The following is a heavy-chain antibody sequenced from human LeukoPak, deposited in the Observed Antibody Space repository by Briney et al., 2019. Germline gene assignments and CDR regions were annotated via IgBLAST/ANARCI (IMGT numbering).Heavy chain of an antibody. V-gene: IGHV5-51*01. CDR3: DSDTRYSPSFQGQVTISADKSISTAYLQWSSLKASDTAMYYCARYEYSSSSGNWFDP. Sequence: GESLKISCKGSGYSFTSYWIGWVRQMPGKGLEWMGIIYPVDSVPSSSPSFQGKATTPAASPSGPATLRGAGRRPPATPSYPGDSDTRYSPSFQGQVTISADKSISTAYLQWSSLKASDTAMYYCARYEYSSSSGNWFDPWGQGTLVTVSS. D-gene: IGHD2-21*02. CDR1: GYSFTSYW. J-gene: IGHJ5*02. CDR2: IYPVDSVP.